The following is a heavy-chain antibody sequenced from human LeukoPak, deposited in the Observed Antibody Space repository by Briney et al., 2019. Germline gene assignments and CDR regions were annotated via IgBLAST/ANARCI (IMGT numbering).Heavy chain of an antibody. CDR1: GYTFTSYY. V-gene: IGHV1-46*01. Sequence: ASVKVSCKASGYTFTSYYMHWVRQAPGQGLEWMGIINPSGGSTSYAQKFQGRVTMTRDMSTSTVYMELSSLRSEDTAVYYCASKRGNYYYMDVWGKGTTVTVSS. D-gene: IGHD3-10*01. J-gene: IGHJ6*03. CDR2: INPSGGST. CDR3: ASKRGNYYYMDV.